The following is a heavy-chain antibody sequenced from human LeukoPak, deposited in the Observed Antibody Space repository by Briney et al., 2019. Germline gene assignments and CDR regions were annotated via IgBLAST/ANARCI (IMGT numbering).Heavy chain of an antibody. CDR1: GYIFTNYG. CDR3: ARGESGIQH. Sequence: GASVKVSFKASGYIFTNYGISWVRQAPGQGLEWMGWISVYNGNTNYAQKLQGRVTMTTDTSASTAYMELRSLRSDDTAVYYCARGESGIQHWGQGTLVTVSS. J-gene: IGHJ1*01. V-gene: IGHV1-18*01. CDR2: ISVYNGNT.